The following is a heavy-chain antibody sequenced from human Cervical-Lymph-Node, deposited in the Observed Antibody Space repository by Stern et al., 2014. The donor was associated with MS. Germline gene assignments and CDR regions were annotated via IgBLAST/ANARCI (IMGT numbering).Heavy chain of an antibody. CDR2: INTETGNP. V-gene: IGHV7-4-1*02. Sequence: QMQLVQSGSELKKPGASVKVSCKASGYTFNNNAVTWVRQAPGQGLEWMGWINTETGNPTNAHGFAGRLFFSLDTSVSTAYLQITSLKADDTAVYYCARVSNSGYYADHWGQGTLVTVSS. CDR3: ARVSNSGYYADH. J-gene: IGHJ4*02. CDR1: GYTFNNNA. D-gene: IGHD3-22*01.